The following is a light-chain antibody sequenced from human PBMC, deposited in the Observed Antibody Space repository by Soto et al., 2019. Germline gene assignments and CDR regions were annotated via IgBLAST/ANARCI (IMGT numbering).Light chain of an antibody. Sequence: QSALNQPASVSGSPGQSISISCTGTSSDVGGYNYVSWYQQHPGKAPKLVIHDVSRRPSGVSFRFSGSKSGNTAYLTISGPQAEDEADYYCNSYTDTSLYIFGTGTKVTVL. CDR2: DVS. V-gene: IGLV2-14*03. CDR3: NSYTDTSLYI. CDR1: SSDVGGYNY. J-gene: IGLJ1*01.